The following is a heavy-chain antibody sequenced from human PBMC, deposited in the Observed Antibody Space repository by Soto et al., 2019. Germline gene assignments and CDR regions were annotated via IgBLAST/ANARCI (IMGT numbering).Heavy chain of an antibody. CDR2: IYYSGST. J-gene: IGHJ6*02. CDR1: GGSISSSSYY. CDR3: ARDCSGGSCSPPAADTGGMDV. V-gene: IGHV4-39*02. D-gene: IGHD2-15*01. Sequence: SETLSLTCTVSGGSISSSSYYWGWIRQPPGKGLEWIGSIYYSGSTYYNPSLKSRVTISVDTSKNQFSLKLSSVTAADTAVYYCARDCSGGSCSPPAADTGGMDVWGQGTTVTVSS.